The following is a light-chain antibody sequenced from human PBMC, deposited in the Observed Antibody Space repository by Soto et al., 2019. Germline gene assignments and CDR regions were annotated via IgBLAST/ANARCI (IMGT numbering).Light chain of an antibody. V-gene: IGKV3-15*01. J-gene: IGKJ1*01. CDR3: QQYNSYSGT. Sequence: EIVMTHSPATLSVSPCERATLSCRASQSVYSMLAWYQQKPGQAPRLLIYDASTRATGIPASFSGSGSGTEFTLTISSLQPDDFATYYCQQYNSYSGTFGQGTKVDIK. CDR2: DAS. CDR1: QSVYSM.